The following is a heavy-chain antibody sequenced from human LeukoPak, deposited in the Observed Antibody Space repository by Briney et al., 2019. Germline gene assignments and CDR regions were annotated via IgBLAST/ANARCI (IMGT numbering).Heavy chain of an antibody. V-gene: IGHV3-48*03. D-gene: IGHD3-9*01. CDR2: ISSSGSTI. J-gene: IGHJ4*02. CDR3: ARDRYFDWLFDY. CDR1: GFTFSSYE. Sequence: GGSLRLSCAASGFTFSSYEMNWVRQAPGKGLEWVSYISSSGSTIYYADSMKGRFTISRDNAKNSLYLQMNSLRAEDTAVYYCARDRYFDWLFDYWGQGTLVTVSS.